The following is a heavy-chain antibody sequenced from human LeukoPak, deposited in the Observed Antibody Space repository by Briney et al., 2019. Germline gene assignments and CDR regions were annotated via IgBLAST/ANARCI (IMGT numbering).Heavy chain of an antibody. Sequence: PSETLSLTCAVYGGSFSGYYWSWIRQPPGKGLEWIGEINHSGSTNYNPSLKSRVTISVDTSKNQFSLKLSSVAAADTAVYYCARVVGQWLVPFDYWGQGTLVTVSS. CDR1: GGSFSGYY. CDR3: ARVVGQWLVPFDY. CDR2: INHSGST. D-gene: IGHD6-19*01. J-gene: IGHJ4*02. V-gene: IGHV4-34*01.